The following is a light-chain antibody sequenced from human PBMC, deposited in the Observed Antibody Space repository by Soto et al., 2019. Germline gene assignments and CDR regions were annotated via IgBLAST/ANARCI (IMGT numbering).Light chain of an antibody. CDR1: TRDIAGYNY. CDR2: QVT. J-gene: IGLJ1*01. V-gene: IGLV2-14*01. Sequence: QSALTQPASVSGSLGQSITISCTGTTRDIAGYNYISWYQQLPGKAPKLMIYQVTHRPSGVSNRFSGSKSGNTASLTISGLQAEDEADYYCSSYTISNTLPFVFGTGTKLTVL. CDR3: SSYTISNTLPFV.